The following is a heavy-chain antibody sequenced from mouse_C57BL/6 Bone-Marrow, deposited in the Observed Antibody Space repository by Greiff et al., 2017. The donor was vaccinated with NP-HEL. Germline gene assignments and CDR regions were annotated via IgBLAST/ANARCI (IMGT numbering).Heavy chain of an antibody. Sequence: DVHLVESGGGLVKPGGSLKLSCAASGFTFSSYTMSWVRQTPEKRLEWVATISGGGGNTYYPDSVKGRFTISRDNAKNTLYLQMSSLRSEDTALYYCARRVAWFAYWGQGTLVTVSA. CDR3: ARRVAWFAY. CDR1: GFTFSSYT. CDR2: ISGGGGNT. V-gene: IGHV5-9*01. D-gene: IGHD1-1*02. J-gene: IGHJ3*01.